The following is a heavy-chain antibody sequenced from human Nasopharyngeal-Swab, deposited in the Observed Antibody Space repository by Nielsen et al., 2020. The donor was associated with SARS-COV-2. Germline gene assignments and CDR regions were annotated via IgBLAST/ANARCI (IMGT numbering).Heavy chain of an antibody. J-gene: IGHJ4*02. D-gene: IGHD6-13*01. V-gene: IGHV3-23*01. CDR2: ISGSGGST. Sequence: WIRQPPGKGLEWVSAISGSGGSTYYADSVKGRFTISRDNSKNTLYLQMNSLRAEDTAVYYCAKTLDQHSSSWYRFYWGQGTLVTVSS. CDR3: AKTLDQHSSSWYRFY.